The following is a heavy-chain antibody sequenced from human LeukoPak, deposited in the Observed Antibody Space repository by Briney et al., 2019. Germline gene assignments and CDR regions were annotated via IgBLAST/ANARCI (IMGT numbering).Heavy chain of an antibody. D-gene: IGHD3-22*01. J-gene: IGHJ3*02. Sequence: SETLSLTCAVYGGSFSGYYWSWIRQPPGKGLEWIGEINHSGSTNYNPSLKSRVTISVDTSKNQFSLKLSSVTAADTAVYYCARDPDYYDSSGYYYGSDAFDIWGQGTMVTVSS. CDR1: GGSFSGYY. V-gene: IGHV4-34*01. CDR2: INHSGST. CDR3: ARDPDYYDSSGYYYGSDAFDI.